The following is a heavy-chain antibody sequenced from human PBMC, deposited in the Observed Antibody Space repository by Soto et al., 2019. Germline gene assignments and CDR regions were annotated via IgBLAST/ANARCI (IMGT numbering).Heavy chain of an antibody. CDR3: ATSLVTSRARVDY. CDR2: IYYTGST. J-gene: IGHJ4*02. Sequence: SETLSRTCIVSGGSIYTGGFYWSWIRQLPGKGLEWLGYIYYTGSTQYTPSLKSRLSISTDTSDNQFSLRLNSVTAADTAVYYCATSLVTSRARVDYWGQGTPVTVSS. D-gene: IGHD1-26*01. CDR1: GGSIYTGGFY. V-gene: IGHV4-31*03.